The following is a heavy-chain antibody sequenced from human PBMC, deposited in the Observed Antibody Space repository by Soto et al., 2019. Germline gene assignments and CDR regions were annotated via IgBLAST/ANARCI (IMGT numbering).Heavy chain of an antibody. Sequence: GASVKVSCKASGYTFTSYGISWVRQAPGQGLEWMGWISAYNGNTNYAQKLQGRVTMTTDTSTSTAYMELRSLRSDDTAVYYCARDNRPSYYDFWTGYYQHYYYGMDVWGQGTTVTVSS. CDR3: ARDNRPSYYDFWTGYYQHYYYGMDV. D-gene: IGHD3-3*01. V-gene: IGHV1-18*04. CDR2: ISAYNGNT. CDR1: GYTFTSYG. J-gene: IGHJ6*02.